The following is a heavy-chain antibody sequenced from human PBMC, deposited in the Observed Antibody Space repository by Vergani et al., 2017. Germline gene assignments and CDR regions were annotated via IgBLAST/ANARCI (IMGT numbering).Heavy chain of an antibody. V-gene: IGHV3-30*04. CDR3: ARVRHGDFYWXFDL. CDR2: ISYDGSNK. D-gene: IGHD4-17*01. CDR1: GFTFSSCA. Sequence: EQLVESGGGVVQPGRSLRLSCAASGFTFSSCAVHWVRQAPGKGLEWVAVISYDGSNKYYADSVKGRITISRDNSKNTLYLQMNSLRAEDTAVYYCARVRHGDFYWXFDLWGRGTLVTVSS. J-gene: IGHJ2*01.